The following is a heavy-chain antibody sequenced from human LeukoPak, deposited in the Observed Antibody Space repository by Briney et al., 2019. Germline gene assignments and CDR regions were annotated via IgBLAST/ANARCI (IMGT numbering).Heavy chain of an antibody. CDR2: IYYGGST. J-gene: IGHJ4*02. CDR1: GRSFSGYY. CDR3: ARGSGGVHLYDY. V-gene: IGHV4-59*01. Sequence: SETLSLPCAVYGRSFSGYYWTWLRHPPGKGLEWIGYIYYGGSTNSQPSLKSRVTISVDTPKNQFTLKLSSVTAADTAVYYCARGSGGVHLYDYWGQGTLVTVSS. D-gene: IGHD3-16*01.